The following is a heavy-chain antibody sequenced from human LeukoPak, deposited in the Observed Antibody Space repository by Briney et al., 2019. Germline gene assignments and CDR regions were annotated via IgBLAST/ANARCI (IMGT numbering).Heavy chain of an antibody. CDR3: ARDRRYYFDY. CDR2: ISYDSNYR. Sequence: PGGSLRLSCAASGFTFSHYPMHWVRQAPGKGLEWLAVISYDSNYRYYADSVKGRFTISRGNSNNTLYLQIYSLRPEDTAMYFCARDRRYYFDYWGQGTLVTVSS. V-gene: IGHV3-30*01. J-gene: IGHJ4*02. CDR1: GFTFSHYP.